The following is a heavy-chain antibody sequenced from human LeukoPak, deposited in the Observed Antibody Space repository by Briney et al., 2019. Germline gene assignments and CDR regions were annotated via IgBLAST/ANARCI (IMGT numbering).Heavy chain of an antibody. D-gene: IGHD6-13*01. V-gene: IGHV4-39*01. J-gene: IGHJ4*02. Sequence: KTSETLSLTCSVSGGSFSSSSYYWGWIRQPPGKGLEWIGSISYSGSTFYNPSLKSRVTTSVDTSKNQFSLKLSSVTAADTAVYYCASTRRVGRIAGLGKDFDYWGQGTLVTVSS. CDR3: ASTRRVGRIAGLGKDFDY. CDR2: ISYSGST. CDR1: GGSFSSSSYY.